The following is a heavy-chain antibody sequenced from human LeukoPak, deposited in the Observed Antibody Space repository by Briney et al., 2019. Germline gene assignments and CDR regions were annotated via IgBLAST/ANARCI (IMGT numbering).Heavy chain of an antibody. CDR1: GGSMTSTSDK. CDR2: IPYSGST. Sequence: SEALSLTCTVSGGSMTSTSDKWSWIRQPPGKGLEWIGNIPYSGSTSYNPSLKSRVSISIDTSENQFSLKVTSVTAADTATYYCARHKTGSSWFGPWGQGTLVTVSS. CDR3: ARHKTGSSWFGP. V-gene: IGHV4-39*01. J-gene: IGHJ5*02. D-gene: IGHD6-13*01.